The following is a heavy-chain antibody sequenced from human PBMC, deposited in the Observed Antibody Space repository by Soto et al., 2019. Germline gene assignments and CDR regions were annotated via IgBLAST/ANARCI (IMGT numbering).Heavy chain of an antibody. CDR2: IIPILGIA. J-gene: IGHJ5*02. Sequence: QVQLVQSGAEVKKPGSSVKVSCKASGGTFSSYTISWVRQAPGQGLEWMGRIIPILGIANYAQKFQGRVTMTADKSTSPAYMELSSLRSEDTAVYYGASQLDGGGLLWCGEATVHYNNWFDPWGQGTLVTVSS. CDR1: GGTFSSYT. D-gene: IGHD3-10*01. V-gene: IGHV1-69*02. CDR3: ASQLDGGGLLWCGEATVHYNNWFDP.